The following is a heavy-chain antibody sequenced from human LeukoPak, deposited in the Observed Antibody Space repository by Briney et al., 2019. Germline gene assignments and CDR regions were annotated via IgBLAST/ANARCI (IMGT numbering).Heavy chain of an antibody. Sequence: AASVKLSCKASGYTFTGYYMHWVRQAPGQGLEWMGWINPNSGGTNHAKKFQGRVTMTRDTSISTAYMELSRLRSDDTAVYYCARDRIQWYCTNGVCYILDYWGQGTLVTVSS. J-gene: IGHJ4*02. V-gene: IGHV1-2*02. D-gene: IGHD2-8*01. CDR3: ARDRIQWYCTNGVCYILDY. CDR2: INPNSGGT. CDR1: GYTFTGYY.